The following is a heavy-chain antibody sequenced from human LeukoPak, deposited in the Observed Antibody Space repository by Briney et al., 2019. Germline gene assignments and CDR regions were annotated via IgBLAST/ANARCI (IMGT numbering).Heavy chain of an antibody. V-gene: IGHV1-18*01. CDR3: ARGRELRYFDWLSGVWFDP. CDR1: GYTFTSYG. J-gene: IGHJ5*02. CDR2: ISAYNGNT. D-gene: IGHD3-9*01. Sequence: ASVKVSCKASGYTFTSYGISWVRQAPGQGLEWMGWISAYNGNTNYAQKLQGRVTMTTDTSTSTAYMELSSLRSEDTAVYYCARGRELRYFDWLSGVWFDPWGQGTLVTVSS.